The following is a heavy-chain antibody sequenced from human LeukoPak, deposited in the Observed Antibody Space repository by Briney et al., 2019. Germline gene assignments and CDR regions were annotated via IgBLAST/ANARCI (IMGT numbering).Heavy chain of an antibody. J-gene: IGHJ4*02. Sequence: PGGSLRLSCAASGFTFSNAWMSWVRQAPGKGLEWVGRIKSKTDGETTDYAAPVKGRFTISRDDSKNTLYLQMNSLKTEDTAVYYCTVIRGYINSWPLDYWGQGALVTVSS. D-gene: IGHD6-13*01. CDR1: GFTFSNAW. CDR2: IKSKTDGETT. V-gene: IGHV3-15*01. CDR3: TVIRGYINSWPLDY.